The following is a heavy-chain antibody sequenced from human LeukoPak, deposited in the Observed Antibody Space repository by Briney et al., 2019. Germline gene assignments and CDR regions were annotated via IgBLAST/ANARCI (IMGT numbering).Heavy chain of an antibody. CDR1: GYTFTSYD. J-gene: IGHJ5*02. CDR3: ARQGNYGDYWFDP. V-gene: IGHV1-8*01. D-gene: IGHD4-17*01. Sequence: ASVKVSCKASGYTFTSYDINGVRQATGQGLEWMGWMNPNRGNTGYAQKLHGRVTMTRNTSISTAYMELSSLRSEDTAVYYCARQGNYGDYWFDPWGQGTLVTVSS. CDR2: MNPNRGNT.